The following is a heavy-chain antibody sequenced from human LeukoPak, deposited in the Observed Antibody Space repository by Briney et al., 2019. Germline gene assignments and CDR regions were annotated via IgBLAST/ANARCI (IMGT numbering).Heavy chain of an antibody. Sequence: GGSLRLSCAASGFTFSNAWMSWVRHAPGKGLGWVSAISGSGGSTYYADSVKGRFTISGDNSKNTLYLQMNSLRAEDTAVYYCAKSRVELLRFDYWGQGTLVTVSS. CDR3: AKSRVELLRFDY. V-gene: IGHV3-23*01. D-gene: IGHD1-26*01. J-gene: IGHJ4*02. CDR2: ISGSGGST. CDR1: GFTFSNAW.